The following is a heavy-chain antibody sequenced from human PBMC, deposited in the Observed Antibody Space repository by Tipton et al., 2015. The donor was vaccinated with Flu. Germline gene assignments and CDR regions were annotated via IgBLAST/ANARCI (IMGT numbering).Heavy chain of an antibody. V-gene: IGHV4-59*08. CDR3: ARYARGLDP. Sequence: TLSLTCTVSGASISSSYWSWVRQPPGKGLECIGYIYHSGDINYNPSLKSRVTISMDTSKNQFSLKLTSVTATDTAVYYCARYARGLDPWGQGTLVTVSS. CDR2: IYHSGDI. D-gene: IGHD3-16*01. J-gene: IGHJ5*02. CDR1: GASISSSY.